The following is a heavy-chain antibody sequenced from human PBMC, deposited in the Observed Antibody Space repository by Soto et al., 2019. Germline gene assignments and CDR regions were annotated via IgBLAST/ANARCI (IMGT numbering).Heavy chain of an antibody. CDR3: ASTRSVVAFDI. Sequence: QVQLQESGPGLVKPSQTLSLTCTVSGGSISSGDYYWSWIRQPPGKGLEWIGYIYYSGSTYYNPSLKSQVTISETPPKNRSPLNLTFVTAETRAVYSWASTRSVVAFDIWGQGKMVTASS. D-gene: IGHD1-26*01. CDR1: GGSISSGDYY. V-gene: IGHV4-30-4*01. CDR2: IYYSGST. J-gene: IGHJ3*02.